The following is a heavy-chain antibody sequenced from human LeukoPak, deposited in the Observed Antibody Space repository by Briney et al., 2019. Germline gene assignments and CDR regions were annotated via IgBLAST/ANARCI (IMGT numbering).Heavy chain of an antibody. CDR2: IWYDGSNK. V-gene: IGHV3-33*01. J-gene: IGHJ4*02. D-gene: IGHD3-22*01. CDR3: ARDRRGSGYYYFDY. CDR1: GFTFSSYG. Sequence: GGSLRLSCAASGFTFSSYGMHWVRQAPGKGLEWVAVIWYDGSNKNYADSVKGRFTISRDNSKNTLYLQMNSLRAEDTAVYYCARDRRGSGYYYFDYWGQGTLVTVSS.